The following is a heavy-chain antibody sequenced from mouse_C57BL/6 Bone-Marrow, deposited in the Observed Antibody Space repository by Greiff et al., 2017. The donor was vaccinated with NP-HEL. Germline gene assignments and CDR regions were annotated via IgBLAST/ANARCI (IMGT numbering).Heavy chain of an antibody. Sequence: QVQLQQPGAELVKPGASVKLSCKASGYTFTSYWMHWVKQRPGQGLEWIGMIHPNSGSTNYNEKFKSKATLTVDKASSTAYMQLSSLTSEDSAVYDCARCGNYGYHWYFDVWGTGTTVTVSS. CDR3: ARCGNYGYHWYFDV. J-gene: IGHJ1*03. D-gene: IGHD2-2*01. CDR2: IHPNSGST. V-gene: IGHV1-64*01. CDR1: GYTFTSYW.